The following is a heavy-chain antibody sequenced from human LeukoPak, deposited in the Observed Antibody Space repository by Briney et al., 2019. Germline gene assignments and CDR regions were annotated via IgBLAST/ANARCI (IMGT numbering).Heavy chain of an antibody. J-gene: IGHJ1*01. CDR2: ISASGGST. V-gene: IGHV3-23*01. D-gene: IGHD3-3*01. Sequence: GGPLRLSCAASGFTFTSYAMSWVRQAPGKGLECVSTISASGGSTYYADSVKGRFTISRDNSENTLYLQMNSLRAEDTAVYYCAKAITIFGVVTLGTAEYFQHWGQGTLVTVSS. CDR1: GFTFTSYA. CDR3: AKAITIFGVVTLGTAEYFQH.